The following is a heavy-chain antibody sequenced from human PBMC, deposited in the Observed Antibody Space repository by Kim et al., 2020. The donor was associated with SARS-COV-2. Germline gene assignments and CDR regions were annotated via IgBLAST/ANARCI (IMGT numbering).Heavy chain of an antibody. Sequence: SETLSLTCTVSGYSISSGYYWGWIRQPPGKGLEWIGSIYHSGSTYYNPSLKSRVTISVDTSKNQFSLKLSSVTTADTAVYYCARVPIPGFGELYYYYGMDVWGQGTTVTVSS. CDR1: GYSISSGYY. V-gene: IGHV4-38-2*02. CDR3: ARVPIPGFGELYYYYGMDV. D-gene: IGHD3-10*01. J-gene: IGHJ6*02. CDR2: IYHSGST.